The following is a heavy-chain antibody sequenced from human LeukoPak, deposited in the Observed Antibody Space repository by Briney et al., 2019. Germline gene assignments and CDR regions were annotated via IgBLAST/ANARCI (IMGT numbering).Heavy chain of an antibody. V-gene: IGHV1-18*01. Sequence: ASVKVSCRPTGYTFTTYGISWVRQAPGQGLEWMGWISVYNGDTKYAQKFQGRVTMTTDTSTSTAYMELRSLRSDDTAVYYCARDSVAVRPGWFDPWGQGTLVTVSS. CDR1: GYTFTTYG. J-gene: IGHJ5*02. D-gene: IGHD6-6*01. CDR3: ARDSVAVRPGWFDP. CDR2: ISVYNGDT.